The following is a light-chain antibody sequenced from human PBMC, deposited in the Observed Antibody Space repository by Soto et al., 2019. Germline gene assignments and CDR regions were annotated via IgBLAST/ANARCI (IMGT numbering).Light chain of an antibody. CDR1: QSVSSN. CDR2: DAS. CDR3: QQYNNPST. Sequence: EIVMTQSPATLSVSPGERATLSCRASQSVSSNLAWYQQKPGQAPRLLIYDASTRATGIPARFSGSGSGTDFTLTITSLQSEDFAVYYCQQYNNPSTFGQGTKVEIK. J-gene: IGKJ1*01. V-gene: IGKV3-15*01.